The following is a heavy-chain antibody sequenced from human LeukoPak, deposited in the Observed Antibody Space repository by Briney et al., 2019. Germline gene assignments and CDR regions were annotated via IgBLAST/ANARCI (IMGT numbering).Heavy chain of an antibody. J-gene: IGHJ5*02. CDR1: GGSFSGYY. CDR2: INHSGST. Sequence: SETLSLTCAVYGGSFSGYYWSWIRQPPGKGLEWIGEINHSGSTNYNPSLKSRVNISVDTSKNQFSLKLSSVTAADTAVYYCARGRTQWLLYGNWFDPWGQGTLVTVST. V-gene: IGHV4-34*01. D-gene: IGHD3-3*01. CDR3: ARGRTQWLLYGNWFDP.